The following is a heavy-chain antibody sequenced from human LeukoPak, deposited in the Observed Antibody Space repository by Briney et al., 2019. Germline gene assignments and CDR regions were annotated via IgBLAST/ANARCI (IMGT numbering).Heavy chain of an antibody. J-gene: IGHJ6*04. CDR3: AIIPAAMPRYYYYGMDV. CDR2: IIPIFGTA. D-gene: IGHD2-2*01. CDR1: GGTFSSYA. Sequence: GAALKVFCKASGGTFSSYAISWVLQPPGQGLEWTGGIIPIFGTANYAQKFQGRVRITADESTSTAYMELSSLRSEDTAVYYCAIIPAAMPRYYYYGMDVWGKGTTVTVSS. V-gene: IGHV1-69*13.